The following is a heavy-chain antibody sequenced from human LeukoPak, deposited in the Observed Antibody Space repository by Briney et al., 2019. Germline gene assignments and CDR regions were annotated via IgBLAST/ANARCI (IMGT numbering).Heavy chain of an antibody. CDR2: INWNGGST. V-gene: IGHV3-20*04. Sequence: GGSLRLSCAASGFTFDDYGMSWVRHAPGKGLEWVSGINWNGGSTGYADSVKGRFTISRDNAKNSLYLQMNSLRAEDTALYYCAELGITMIGGVWGKGTTVTISS. CDR1: GFTFDDYG. J-gene: IGHJ6*04. CDR3: AELGITMIGGV. D-gene: IGHD3-10*02.